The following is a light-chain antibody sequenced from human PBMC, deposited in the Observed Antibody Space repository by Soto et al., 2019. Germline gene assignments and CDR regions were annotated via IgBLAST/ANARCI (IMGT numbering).Light chain of an antibody. V-gene: IGLV2-14*01. Sequence: QSALTQPASVSGSPGQSITISCTGTSSDVGGYNYVSWYQHHPGKAPKLMIYEVSNRPSGVSNRFSGSKSGNTASLTISGLPAEDEDDYYCSSYTGSSTPVFGGGTKLTVL. CDR2: EVS. CDR1: SSDVGGYNY. CDR3: SSYTGSSTPV. J-gene: IGLJ3*02.